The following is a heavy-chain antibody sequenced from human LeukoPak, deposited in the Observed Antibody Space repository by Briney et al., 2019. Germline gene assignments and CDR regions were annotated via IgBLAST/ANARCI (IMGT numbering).Heavy chain of an antibody. Sequence: GGSLRLSCATSGFTFNNYGMHWVRKAGGKELEWVAFIRYNGSNKYYAGCVKGRFTLSRDTHKNTLYVQMNSLRAEDTAVYYGAKDPRPLSSRYYCDYWGQGTLVTVSS. CDR3: AKDPRPLSSRYYCDY. CDR2: IRYNGSNK. D-gene: IGHD2-15*01. CDR1: GFTFNNYG. V-gene: IGHV3-30*02. J-gene: IGHJ4*02.